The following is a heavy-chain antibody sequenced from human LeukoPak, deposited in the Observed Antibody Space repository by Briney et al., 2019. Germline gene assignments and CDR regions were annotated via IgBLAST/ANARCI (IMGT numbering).Heavy chain of an antibody. J-gene: IGHJ5*02. V-gene: IGHV4-39*07. D-gene: IGHD3-10*01. CDR1: GDSISLSFYY. Sequence: SETLSLTCSVSGDSISLSFYYWGWIRQPPGKALEWIGSVYYSGTTSYNPSLKSRVTMSADTSRNHVSLTLNSVTAADTAVYYCARDSGTTGEVKFDPWGQGTLVTVSS. CDR3: ARDSGTTGEVKFDP. CDR2: VYYSGTT.